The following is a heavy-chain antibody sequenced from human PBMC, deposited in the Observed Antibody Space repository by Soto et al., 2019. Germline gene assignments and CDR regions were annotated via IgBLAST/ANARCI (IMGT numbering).Heavy chain of an antibody. CDR2: ISESGGST. CDR1: GFSFSDYA. D-gene: IGHD6-13*01. V-gene: IGHV3-23*01. CDR3: AKRSPYSSGWYSPIFDY. J-gene: IGHJ4*02. Sequence: GGSLRLSCAASGFSFSDYAMSWVRQAPGKGLEWVSVISESGGSTHYADSVRGRFTVSRDDSKNSLSLRMNSLRDEDTAVYFCAKRSPYSSGWYSPIFDYWGQGALVTVS.